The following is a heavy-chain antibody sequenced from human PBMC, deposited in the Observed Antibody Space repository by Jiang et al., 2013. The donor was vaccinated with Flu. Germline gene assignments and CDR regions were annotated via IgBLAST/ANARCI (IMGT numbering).Heavy chain of an antibody. Sequence: KPTQTLTLTCTFSGFSLSTSGMCVSWIRQPPGKALEWPARIDWDDDKYYSTSLKTRLTISKDTSKNQVVLTMTNMDPVDTATYYCARGNYHGSGSYFAFDIWGQRDNGHRLF. J-gene: IGHJ3*02. CDR1: GFSLSTSGMC. CDR2: IDWDDDK. D-gene: IGHD3-10*01. V-gene: IGHV2-70*11. CDR3: ARGNYHGSGSYFAFDI.